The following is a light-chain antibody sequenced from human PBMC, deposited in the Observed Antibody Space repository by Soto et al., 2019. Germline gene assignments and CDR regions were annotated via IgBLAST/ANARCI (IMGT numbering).Light chain of an antibody. CDR3: QQYSSPPRT. CDR2: GAF. CDR1: QSVSSY. J-gene: IGKJ1*01. V-gene: IGKV3-20*01. Sequence: EIVLTQSPGSLSLSPGERATLSCRASQSVSSYLAWYQKKPGQAPRLLIYGAFNRATGFPDRFSGSGSGTDFSLTISRLEPEDSAVYYCQQYSSPPRTFGQGTKVEIK.